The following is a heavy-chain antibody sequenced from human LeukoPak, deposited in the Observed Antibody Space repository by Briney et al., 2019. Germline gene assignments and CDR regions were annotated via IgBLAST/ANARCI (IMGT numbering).Heavy chain of an antibody. V-gene: IGHV3-21*01. D-gene: IGHD2-2*01. CDR3: ARGDCSSTSCYDYYYYYYMDV. CDR1: GFTFSIYS. Sequence: GGSLRLSCAASGFTFSIYSMNWVRQAPGKGLEWVAPISSSSTYIYYADSVKGRFTISRDNAKNSLYLQMNSLRVEDTAVYYCARGDCSSTSCYDYYYYYYMDVWGKGTTVTVSS. CDR2: ISSSSTYI. J-gene: IGHJ6*03.